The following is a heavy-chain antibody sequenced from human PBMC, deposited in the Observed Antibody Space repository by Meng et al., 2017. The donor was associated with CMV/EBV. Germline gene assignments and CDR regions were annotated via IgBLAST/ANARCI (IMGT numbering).Heavy chain of an antibody. CDR1: GFTFSSYS. V-gene: IGHV3-21*01. CDR3: GFSSWYKGPSGY. D-gene: IGHD6-13*01. J-gene: IGHJ4*02. CDR2: ISSSSSYI. Sequence: GESLKISCAASGFTFSSYSMNWVRQAPGKGLEWVSSISSSSSYIYYADSVKGRFTIPRDNAKNSLYLQMNSLRAEDTAVYYCGFSSWYKGPSGYWGQGTLVTVSS.